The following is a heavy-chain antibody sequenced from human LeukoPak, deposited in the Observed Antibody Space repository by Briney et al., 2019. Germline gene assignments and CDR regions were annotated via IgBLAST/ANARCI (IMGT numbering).Heavy chain of an antibody. CDR3: AKAPVTTCRGAYCYPFDY. Sequence: GGSLRLSCAASGFTFSSYAMSWVRQAPGKGLEWVSAISDSGNTYHADSVKGRFTISRDSSKNTLFLQMNRLRPEDAVVYYCAKAPVTTCRGAYCYPFDYWGQGTLVTVSS. CDR1: GFTFSSYA. J-gene: IGHJ4*02. V-gene: IGHV3-23*01. D-gene: IGHD2-21*01. CDR2: ISDSGNT.